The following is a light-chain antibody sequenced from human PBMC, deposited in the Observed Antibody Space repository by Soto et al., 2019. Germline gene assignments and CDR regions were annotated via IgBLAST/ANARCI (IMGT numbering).Light chain of an antibody. V-gene: IGLV2-14*01. J-gene: IGLJ1*01. CDR1: SRDVGAYHY. Sequence: QSALTQPASVSGSPGQSISISCTGTSRDVGAYHYVSWYQQYPGKAPKLMIYDVSNRPSGVSNRFSGSKSGNTASLTISGLQAEDEAEYYCSSYTSSSTRVFGTGTKVTVL. CDR2: DVS. CDR3: SSYTSSSTRV.